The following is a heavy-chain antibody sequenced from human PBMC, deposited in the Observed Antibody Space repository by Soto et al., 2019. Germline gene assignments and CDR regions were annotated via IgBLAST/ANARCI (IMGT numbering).Heavy chain of an antibody. D-gene: IGHD6-13*01. V-gene: IGHV4-30-2*01. CDR2: IYHSGST. CDR3: ASLSGAAAGIRLGYYYGMDV. CDR1: GGSISSGGYS. Sequence: QLQLQESGSGLVKPSQTLSLTCAVSGGSISSGGYSWSWIRQPPGKGLEWIGYIYHSGSTYYNPSLKSRVTISVDRSKNQFSLKLSSVTAADTAVYYCASLSGAAAGIRLGYYYGMDVWGQGTTVTVSS. J-gene: IGHJ6*02.